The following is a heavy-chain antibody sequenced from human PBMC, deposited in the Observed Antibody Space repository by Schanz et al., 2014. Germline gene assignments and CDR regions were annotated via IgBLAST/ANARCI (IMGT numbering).Heavy chain of an antibody. J-gene: IGHJ3*02. Sequence: PGGSLRLSCAASGFTFSDYYMTWIRQAPGQGLEWVANIKQDGSEKYYVDSVKGRFTISRDNAKNSLYLQMDSLRAEDTAVYYCARDIITMVPGGDVGAFDSWGQGTMVTVSS. CDR1: GFTFSDYY. D-gene: IGHD3-10*01. CDR3: ARDIITMVPGGDVGAFDS. V-gene: IGHV3-7*01. CDR2: IKQDGSEK.